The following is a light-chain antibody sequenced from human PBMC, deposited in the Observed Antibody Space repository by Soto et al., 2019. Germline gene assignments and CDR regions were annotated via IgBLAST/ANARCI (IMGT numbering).Light chain of an antibody. Sequence: DIQLTQSPYTLSASVGDRVTLTCRASQSISSWLAWYQQKPGKAPKLLIYKASTLQSGVPSRFSGSGSGTEFTLTINSLQPEDFATYYCQQLMSYPITFGQGTRLEIK. CDR1: QSISSW. CDR2: KAS. CDR3: QQLMSYPIT. V-gene: IGKV1-5*03. J-gene: IGKJ5*01.